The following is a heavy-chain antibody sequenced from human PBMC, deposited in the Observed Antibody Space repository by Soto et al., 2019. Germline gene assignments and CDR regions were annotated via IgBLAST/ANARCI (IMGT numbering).Heavy chain of an antibody. CDR2: INHSGST. J-gene: IGHJ4*02. CDR1: GGSFSGYY. CDR3: ARAEYYDILTGYYTLDPTNFDY. Sequence: SETLSLTCAVYGGSFSGYYWSGIRQRPGNGREWIGEINHSGSTYYNPSLKSRVTISGDTSKNPFSLKLSSVPAADTAVYYCARAEYYDILTGYYTLDPTNFDYWGQGTLVTVSS. D-gene: IGHD3-9*01. V-gene: IGHV4-34*09.